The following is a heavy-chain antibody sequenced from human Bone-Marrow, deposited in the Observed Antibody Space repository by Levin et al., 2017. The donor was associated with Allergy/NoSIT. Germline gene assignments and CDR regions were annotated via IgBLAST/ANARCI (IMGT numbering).Heavy chain of an antibody. Sequence: GESLKISCKASGYTFTGYYMHWVRQAPGQGLEWMGWINPNSGGTNYAQKFQGRFTMTRDTSISTAYMELSRLRSYDTAVYYCARSGIQLWYQYYFDYWGQGTLVTVSS. V-gene: IGHV1-2*02. CDR3: ARSGIQLWYQYYFDY. J-gene: IGHJ4*02. D-gene: IGHD5-18*01. CDR2: INPNSGGT. CDR1: GYTFTGYY.